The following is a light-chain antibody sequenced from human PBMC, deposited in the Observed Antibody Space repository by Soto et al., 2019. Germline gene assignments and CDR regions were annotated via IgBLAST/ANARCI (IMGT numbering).Light chain of an antibody. J-gene: IGLJ2*01. CDR3: ASWDDSLSGFVV. CDR2: RNS. CDR1: SSNIGSNY. Sequence: QSVLTQPPSASGTPGQRVTISCSGSSSNIGSNYVFWYQQLPGTAPKVLMYRNSQRPSGVPDRFSGSKSGTSASLAISGLRSEYEADYYCASWDDSLSGFVVFGGGTKVTVL. V-gene: IGLV1-47*01.